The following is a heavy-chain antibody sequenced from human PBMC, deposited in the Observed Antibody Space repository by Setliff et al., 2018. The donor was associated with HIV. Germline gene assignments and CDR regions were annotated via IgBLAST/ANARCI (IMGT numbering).Heavy chain of an antibody. V-gene: IGHV4-39*07. Sequence: SETLSLTCAVYGASISDSNSYWGWIRQPPGKRLEWLGSIYDSGSTKYNPSLESRVTISVDTSKNQFSLRLSSVTAADTAVYFCARRKGAGQRPYYYYMDVWGKGTTVTVSS. J-gene: IGHJ6*03. CDR2: IYDSGST. CDR1: GASISDSNSY. CDR3: ARRKGAGQRPYYYYMDV.